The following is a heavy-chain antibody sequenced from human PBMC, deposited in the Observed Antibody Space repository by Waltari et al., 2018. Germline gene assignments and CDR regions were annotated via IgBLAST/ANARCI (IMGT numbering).Heavy chain of an antibody. CDR3: VLYSSEVLGDA. Sequence: EVQLVESGGGLVQPGGSLRLSRVASEFTFSAYWMHWVRQAPGKGLVSVAHINLDGRIRNYAESVEGRFTISRDNAKNTLFLQMDSLRAEDTALYYCVLYSSEVLGDAWGRGTLVTVSS. CDR2: INLDGRIR. J-gene: IGHJ5*02. D-gene: IGHD3-22*01. V-gene: IGHV3-74*01. CDR1: EFTFSAYW.